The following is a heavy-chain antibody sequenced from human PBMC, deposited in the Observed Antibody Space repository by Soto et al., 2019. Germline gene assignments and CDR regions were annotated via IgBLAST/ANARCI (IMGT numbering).Heavy chain of an antibody. CDR3: ARQSTVTTGGMDV. D-gene: IGHD4-4*01. J-gene: IGHJ6*02. V-gene: IGHV5-51*01. CDR1: GYSFTSYW. CDR2: IYPGDSDT. Sequence: ASVKISCKGSGYSFTSYWIGWVRQMPGKGLEWMGTIYPGDSDTRYSPSFQGQVTISADKSISTAYLQWSSLKASDTAMYYCARQSTVTTGGMDVWGQGTTVTVSS.